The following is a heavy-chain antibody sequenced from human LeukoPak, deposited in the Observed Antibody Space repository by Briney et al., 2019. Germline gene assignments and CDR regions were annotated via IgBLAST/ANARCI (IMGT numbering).Heavy chain of an antibody. D-gene: IGHD3-22*01. CDR1: GFSFNTYN. Sequence: PGGSRRLSCTASGFSFNTYNMTWVRQAPGKGLEWVSSISDSSTYIYYADSVRGRFTISRDNAKNSLYLQMNSLRAEDTAVYYCARSTWITMISFDSWGQGTLVTVSS. CDR3: ARSTWITMISFDS. CDR2: ISDSSTYI. J-gene: IGHJ4*02. V-gene: IGHV3-21*01.